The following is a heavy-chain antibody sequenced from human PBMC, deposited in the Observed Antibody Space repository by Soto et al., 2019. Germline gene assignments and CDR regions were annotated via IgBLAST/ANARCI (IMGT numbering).Heavy chain of an antibody. CDR2: INHSGST. CDR1: GGSFSGFY. D-gene: IGHD5-18*01. J-gene: IGHJ5*02. V-gene: IGHV4-34*01. CDR3: ARGQRWLQFCWFDT. Sequence: SETLSLTCAVYGGSFSGFYWSWIRQPPGKGLEWIGEINHSGSTNYNPSLKSRVTISVDTSKNQFSLKLSSVTAADTAVYYCARGQRWLQFCWFDTWGQGTLVTVSS.